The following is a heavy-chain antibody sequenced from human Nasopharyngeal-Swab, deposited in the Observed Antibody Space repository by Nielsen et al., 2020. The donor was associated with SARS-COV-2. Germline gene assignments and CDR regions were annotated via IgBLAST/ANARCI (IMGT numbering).Heavy chain of an antibody. J-gene: IGHJ3*02. CDR3: ARGSDYRAFDI. CDR2: IYYSGST. V-gene: IGHV4-59*01. D-gene: IGHD1-26*01. Sequence: WIRQCPGKGLEWIGYIYYSGSTSYNPSLKSRVTISVDTSKNQFSLKVRSVTAADTAVYYCARGSDYRAFDIWGQGTIVTVSS.